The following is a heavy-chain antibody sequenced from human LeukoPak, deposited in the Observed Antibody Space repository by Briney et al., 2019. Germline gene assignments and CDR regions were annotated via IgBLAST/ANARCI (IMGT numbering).Heavy chain of an antibody. V-gene: IGHV4-59*01. CDR2: IYYSGST. CDR3: ARDRCSSRSCYLTITRKGYFDL. Sequence: MSSETLSLTCTVSGGSINNYYWSWLRQPPGTGLEWIRYIYYSGSTNYNPALKSRVTISLDTSKNQFSLKLSSVTAADTAVYYCARDRCSSRSCYLTITRKGYFDLWGRGTVVTVSS. D-gene: IGHD2-2*01. CDR1: GGSINNYY. J-gene: IGHJ2*01.